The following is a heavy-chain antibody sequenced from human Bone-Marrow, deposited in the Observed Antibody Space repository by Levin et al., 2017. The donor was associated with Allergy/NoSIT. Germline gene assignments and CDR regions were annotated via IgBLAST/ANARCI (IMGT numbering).Heavy chain of an antibody. J-gene: IGHJ1*01. CDR2: IYYSGST. CDR1: GGSISSSSYY. D-gene: IGHD6-19*01. Sequence: MASETLSLTCTVSGGSISSSSYYWGWIRQPPGTGLEWIGSIYYSGSTYYNPSLKSRVTISVDTSKNQFSLKLSSVTAADTAVYYCARLQGVAVPAEYFQHWGQGTLVTVSS. V-gene: IGHV4-39*01. CDR3: ARLQGVAVPAEYFQH.